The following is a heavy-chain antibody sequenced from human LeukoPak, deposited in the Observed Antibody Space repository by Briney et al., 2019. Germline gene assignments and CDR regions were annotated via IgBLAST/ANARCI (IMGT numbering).Heavy chain of an antibody. D-gene: IGHD3-3*01. J-gene: IGHJ4*02. CDR1: GFTFSSYA. CDR2: ISGSGGST. V-gene: IGHV3-23*01. CDR3: AKDGRYYDFWSGFPN. Sequence: GASLRLSCAASGFTFSSYAMSWVRQAPGKGLEWVSAISGSGGSTYYADSVKGRFTISRDNSKNTLYLQMNSLGAEDTAVYYCAKDGRYYDFWSGFPNWGQGTLVTVSS.